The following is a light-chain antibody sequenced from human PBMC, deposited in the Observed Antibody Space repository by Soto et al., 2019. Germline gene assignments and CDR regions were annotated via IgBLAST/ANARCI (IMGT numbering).Light chain of an antibody. Sequence: QSALTQPASVSGSPGQSITISCTGTSSDVGGYNYVSWYQQHPGKAPKLIIYEVTNRPSGVSNRFSGSKSDSTASLTIAGLQSEDEAEYYCSSFTNTSTHVFGTGTKVTVL. CDR3: SSFTNTSTHV. J-gene: IGLJ1*01. CDR1: SSDVGGYNY. V-gene: IGLV2-14*03. CDR2: EVT.